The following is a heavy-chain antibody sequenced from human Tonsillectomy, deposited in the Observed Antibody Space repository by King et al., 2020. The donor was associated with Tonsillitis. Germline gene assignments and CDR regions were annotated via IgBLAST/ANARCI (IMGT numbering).Heavy chain of an antibody. V-gene: IGHV1-18*01. CDR3: ATNDILTGYYANDY. J-gene: IGHJ4*02. CDR1: GYTFTSYG. Sequence: VQLVESGAEVKKPGASVKVSCKASGYTFTSYGISWVRQAPGQGLEWMGWISAYNVKPNYAQKLQGRVTMTTDTSTSTAYMELRSLRSDDTAVYYCATNDILTGYYANDYWGQGTLVTVSS. CDR2: ISAYNVKP. D-gene: IGHD3-9*01.